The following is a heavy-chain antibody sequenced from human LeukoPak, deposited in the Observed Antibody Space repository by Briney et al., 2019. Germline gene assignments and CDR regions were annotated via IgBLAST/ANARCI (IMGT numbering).Heavy chain of an antibody. V-gene: IGHV3-23*01. Sequence: GGSLRLSCAASGFTFSSYGMSWVRQAPGKGLEWVSAIGGRDGSTYYADSVKGRFTISRDNAKNSLYLQMNSLRAEDTAVYYCARALWSGPVYYGMDVWGQGTTVTVSS. CDR2: IGGRDGST. D-gene: IGHD3-10*01. CDR1: GFTFSSYG. CDR3: ARALWSGPVYYGMDV. J-gene: IGHJ6*02.